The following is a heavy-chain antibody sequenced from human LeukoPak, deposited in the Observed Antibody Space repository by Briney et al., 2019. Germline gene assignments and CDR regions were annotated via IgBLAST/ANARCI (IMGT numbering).Heavy chain of an antibody. CDR2: IYYSGGT. CDR1: GDSISSYY. V-gene: IGHV4-59*08. J-gene: IGHJ3*02. CDR3: ARHVTISGLYDASDI. D-gene: IGHD5-24*01. Sequence: KPSETLSLTCTVSGDSISSYYWSCIRQPPGKGLECIGNIYYSGGTDYNPSLKSRVTISVDTSKNQFSLKLRSVTAADTAVYYCARHVTISGLYDASDIWGQGTMVTVSP.